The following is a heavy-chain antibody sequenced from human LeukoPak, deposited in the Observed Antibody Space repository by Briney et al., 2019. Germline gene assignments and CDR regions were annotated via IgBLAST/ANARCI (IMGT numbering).Heavy chain of an antibody. D-gene: IGHD4-17*01. Sequence: GGSLRLSCAASGYTFDDYAMHWVRQAPGKGLEWVSGISWNSGSIGYADSVKGRFTISRDNAKNSLYLQMNSLRAEDTALYYCAKDPGYGDYGGSAFDIWGQGTMVTVSS. CDR1: GYTFDDYA. V-gene: IGHV3-9*01. CDR2: ISWNSGSI. J-gene: IGHJ3*02. CDR3: AKDPGYGDYGGSAFDI.